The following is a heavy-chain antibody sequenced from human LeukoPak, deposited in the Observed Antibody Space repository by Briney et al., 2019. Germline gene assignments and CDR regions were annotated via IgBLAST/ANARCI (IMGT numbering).Heavy chain of an antibody. Sequence: ASVKVSCKASGYTFTSYGISWVRQAPGQGLEWMGWISVYNGNTNYAQNLQGRVTMTTDTSTSTAYMELRSLRSDDTAVYYCARATWTVGSIYYYYYMDVWGKGTTVTVPS. J-gene: IGHJ6*03. CDR1: GYTFTSYG. V-gene: IGHV1-18*01. CDR2: ISVYNGNT. D-gene: IGHD1-1*01. CDR3: ARATWTVGSIYYYYYMDV.